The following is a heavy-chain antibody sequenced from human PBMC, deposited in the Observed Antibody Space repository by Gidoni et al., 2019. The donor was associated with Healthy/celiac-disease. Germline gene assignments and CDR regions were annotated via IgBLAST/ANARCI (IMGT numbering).Heavy chain of an antibody. J-gene: IGHJ4*02. CDR3: ARDHRGYCSSTSCYRTPDRHDY. CDR1: GFTSRRYA. Sequence: QVQLVESWGGVVQPGRSLRLSRAAPGFTSRRYAMHWVRQAPRKGLEWVAVISYDGSNKYYADSVKGRFTISRDNSKNTLYLQMNSLRAEDTAVYYCARDHRGYCSSTSCYRTPDRHDYWGQGTLVTVSS. V-gene: IGHV3-30-3*01. D-gene: IGHD2-2*02. CDR2: ISYDGSNK.